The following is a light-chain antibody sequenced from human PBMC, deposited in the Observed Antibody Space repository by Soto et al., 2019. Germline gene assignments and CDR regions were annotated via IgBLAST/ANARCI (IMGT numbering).Light chain of an antibody. V-gene: IGKV1-12*01. CDR3: QQANSFPIT. CDR1: QDILSW. CDR2: ASS. J-gene: IGKJ3*01. Sequence: DIQMTQSPSSVSASVGDRVTITCRASQDILSWLAWYQQKPGEAPRLLIYASSNLKSGFPSRFSGSGSGTVFTLTISSLQPEDFATYYCQQANSFPITFGPRTRLDIK.